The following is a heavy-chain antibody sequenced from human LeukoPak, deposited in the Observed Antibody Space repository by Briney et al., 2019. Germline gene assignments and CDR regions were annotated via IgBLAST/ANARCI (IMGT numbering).Heavy chain of an antibody. Sequence: ASVKVSCKASGGTFSSYAISWVRQAPGQGLEWMGWISAYNGNTNYAQKLQGRVTMTTDTSTSTAYMELRSLRSDDTAVYYCAREFGNDSRDYFDYWGQGTLVTVSS. CDR3: AREFGNDSRDYFDY. J-gene: IGHJ4*02. CDR2: ISAYNGNT. V-gene: IGHV1-18*01. CDR1: GGTFSSYA. D-gene: IGHD3-22*01.